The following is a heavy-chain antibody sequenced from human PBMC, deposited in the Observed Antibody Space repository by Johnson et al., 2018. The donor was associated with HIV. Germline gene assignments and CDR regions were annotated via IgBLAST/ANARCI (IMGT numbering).Heavy chain of an antibody. CDR1: GFTFSTYW. D-gene: IGHD6-19*01. CDR3: AGENLPGIAVYGGSFDI. V-gene: IGHV3-7*01. CDR2: IKQDGSEK. Sequence: VQLVESGGGVVRPGGSLRLSCAASGFTFSTYWMSWVRQAPGKGLEWVANIKQDGSEKYYVDSVKGRFTISRDNAKNSLYVQMSSLRAEDTAVYFCAGENLPGIAVYGGSFDIWGQGTMATVSS. J-gene: IGHJ3*02.